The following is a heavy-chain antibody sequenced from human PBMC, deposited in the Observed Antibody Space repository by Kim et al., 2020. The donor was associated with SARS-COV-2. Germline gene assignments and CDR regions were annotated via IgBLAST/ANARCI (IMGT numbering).Heavy chain of an antibody. CDR2: ISSSGSTI. CDR3: ARDASGWSRNFDY. J-gene: IGHJ4*02. CDR1: GFTFSTYE. V-gene: IGHV3-48*03. Sequence: GGSLRLSCAASGFTFSTYEMNWVRQAPGKGLEWVSYISSSGSTIYYADSVKGRFTISRDNAKNSLYLQMNSLRAEDTAVYYCARDASGWSRNFDYWGQGTLVTVSS. D-gene: IGHD6-19*01.